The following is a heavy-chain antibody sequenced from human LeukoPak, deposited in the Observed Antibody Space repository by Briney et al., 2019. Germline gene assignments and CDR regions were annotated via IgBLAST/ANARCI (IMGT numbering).Heavy chain of an antibody. Sequence: PGRSLRLSCAASGFTFSSYAMHWVRQAPGKGLEWVAVISYDGSNKYYADSVKGRFTISRDNSKNTLYLQMNSLKPEDTAVYYCARGYRPYNSACLFASWGQGTLVTVSS. CDR3: ARGYRPYNSACLFAS. V-gene: IGHV3-30*04. J-gene: IGHJ4*02. D-gene: IGHD6-25*01. CDR2: ISYDGSNK. CDR1: GFTFSSYA.